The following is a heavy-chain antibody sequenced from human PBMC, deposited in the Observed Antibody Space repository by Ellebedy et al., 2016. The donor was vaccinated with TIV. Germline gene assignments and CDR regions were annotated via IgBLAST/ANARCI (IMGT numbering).Heavy chain of an antibody. J-gene: IGHJ5*02. CDR2: MHYRERT. D-gene: IGHD2-2*03. CDR1: GGTISRYY. Sequence: MPGGSLRLSCTVSGGTISRYYWSWVRQPPGKGLECIGSMHYRERTTYNTSLKSRVTMSVDTSKNQFSLRLTSVTAADTAVYYCARHCYGYSSSWSSICSWGQGTLVIVSS. V-gene: IGHV4-59*08. CDR3: ARHCYGYSSSWSSICS.